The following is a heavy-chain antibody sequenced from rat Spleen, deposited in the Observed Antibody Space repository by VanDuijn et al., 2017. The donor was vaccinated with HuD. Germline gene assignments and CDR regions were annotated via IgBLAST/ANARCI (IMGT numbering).Heavy chain of an antibody. Sequence: EVQLVESGGGLVQPGRSLKLSCAASGFTYSKHVMAWVRQAPTRGLEWVASISIGGGNTYYRDSVMGRFTISRDNAKNTLYLQMDSLRSEDTATYYCVKDMSYYDGYYHPFDYWGQGVMVTVSS. CDR1: GFTYSKHV. D-gene: IGHD1-12*03. CDR3: VKDMSYYDGYYHPFDY. J-gene: IGHJ2*01. V-gene: IGHV5S13*01. CDR2: ISIGGGNT.